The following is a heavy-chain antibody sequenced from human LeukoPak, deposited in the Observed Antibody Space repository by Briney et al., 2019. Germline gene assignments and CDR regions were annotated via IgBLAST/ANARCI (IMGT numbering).Heavy chain of an antibody. J-gene: IGHJ6*03. Sequence: GGSLRLSCAASGFTFSSYGMHWVRQAPGKGLEWVAVIWYDGNNKYYADSVKGRFTISRDNSKDTLYLQMNSLRAEDTAVYYCAREYSSSDYYYFYYMDVWGKGTTVTVSS. CDR3: AREYSSSDYYYFYYMDV. D-gene: IGHD6-6*01. V-gene: IGHV3-33*01. CDR2: IWYDGNNK. CDR1: GFTFSSYG.